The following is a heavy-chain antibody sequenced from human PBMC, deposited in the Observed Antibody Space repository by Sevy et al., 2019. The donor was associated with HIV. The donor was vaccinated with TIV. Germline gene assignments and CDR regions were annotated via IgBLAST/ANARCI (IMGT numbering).Heavy chain of an antibody. D-gene: IGHD6-13*01. Sequence: GGSLRLSCAATRFTVTSNYMSWVRQGPGKGLEWVSGFYNGDSTQYADSVKSRFTISRDKSNNTLYLQMDSLRAEDTAVYYCAREAGSSSFDYWGQGTLVTVSS. CDR3: AREAGSSSFDY. CDR1: RFTVTSNY. J-gene: IGHJ4*02. V-gene: IGHV3-53*01. CDR2: FYNGDST.